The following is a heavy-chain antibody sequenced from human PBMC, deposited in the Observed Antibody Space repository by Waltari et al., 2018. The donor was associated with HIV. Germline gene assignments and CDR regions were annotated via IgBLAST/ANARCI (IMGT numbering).Heavy chain of an antibody. V-gene: IGHV1-18*01. CDR1: GYPFTSYG. CDR3: ARDPGRITMIVVVIDAFDI. CDR2: ISAYNGNT. Sequence: QVQLVQSGAEVTKPGASVKVSCKASGYPFTSYGISWVRQAPGQGLEWMGWISAYNGNTNYAQKLQGIVTMTTDTSTSTAYMELRSLRSDDTAVYYCARDPGRITMIVVVIDAFDIWGQGTMVTVSS. J-gene: IGHJ3*02. D-gene: IGHD3-22*01.